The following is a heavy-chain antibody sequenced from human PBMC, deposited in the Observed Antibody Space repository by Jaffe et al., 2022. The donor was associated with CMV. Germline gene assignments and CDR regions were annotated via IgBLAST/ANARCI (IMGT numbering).Heavy chain of an antibody. CDR2: IYYSGST. Sequence: QVQLQESGPGLVKPSETLSLTCTVSGGSISSYYWSWIRQPPGKGLEWIGYIYYSGSTNYNPSLKSRVTISVDTSKNQFSLKLSSVTAADTAVYYCARDASYSSGWYGAFDIWGQGTMVTVSS. D-gene: IGHD6-19*01. V-gene: IGHV4-59*01. CDR3: ARDASYSSGWYGAFDI. CDR1: GGSISSYY. J-gene: IGHJ3*02.